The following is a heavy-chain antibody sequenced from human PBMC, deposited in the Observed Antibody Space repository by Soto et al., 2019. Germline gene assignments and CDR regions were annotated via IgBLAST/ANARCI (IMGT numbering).Heavy chain of an antibody. CDR1: GGSINDYY. D-gene: IGHD3-16*02. V-gene: IGHV4-59*01. CDR2: IYYGGST. CDR3: ARGRNYQPYNFDY. J-gene: IGHJ4*02. Sequence: QVQLQESGPGLVKPSETLSLTCSVSGGSINDYYWSWIRQPPGKGLEWIGYIYYGGSTNYIPSLKSRVTISVDTSKNQFSLKLSSVTAADTAVYYCARGRNYQPYNFDYWGQGTLVTVSS.